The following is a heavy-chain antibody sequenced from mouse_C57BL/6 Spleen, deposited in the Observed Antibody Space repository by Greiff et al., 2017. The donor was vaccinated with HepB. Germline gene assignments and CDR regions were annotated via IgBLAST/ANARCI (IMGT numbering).Heavy chain of an antibody. CDR2: IYPRSGNT. CDR3: ARRGGYDYYYAMDY. CDR1: GYTFTSYG. V-gene: IGHV1-81*01. J-gene: IGHJ4*01. Sequence: VQLQQSGAELARPGASVKLSCKASGYTFTSYGISWVKQRTGQGLEWIGEIYPRSGNTYYNEKFKGKATLTADKSSSTAYMELRSLTSEDSAVYFCARRGGYDYYYAMDYWGQGTSVTVSS. D-gene: IGHD3-2*02.